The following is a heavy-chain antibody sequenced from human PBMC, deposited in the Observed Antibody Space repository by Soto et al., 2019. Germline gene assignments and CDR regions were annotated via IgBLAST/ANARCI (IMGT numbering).Heavy chain of an antibody. CDR3: ARDILSVGPSANDALDV. J-gene: IGHJ3*01. D-gene: IGHD2-8*02. Sequence: QVQLVQSGAEVRKPGASVNISCRASGFSFSDNLINWVRQAPGQSLECMGWINPDNGNTRYSQTLQCRVTISRHSSESIAYGEVSDLTSEDTSVYYCARDILSVGPSANDALDVWGQGTMVTVSS. CDR2: INPDNGNT. CDR1: GFSFSDNL. V-gene: IGHV1-3*01.